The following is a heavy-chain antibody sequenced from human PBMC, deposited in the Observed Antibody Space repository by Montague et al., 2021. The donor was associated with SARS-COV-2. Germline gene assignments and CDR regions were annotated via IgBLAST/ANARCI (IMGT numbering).Heavy chain of an antibody. D-gene: IGHD2-21*02. CDR1: GYSISSGYF. Sequence: SETRSLTCTVFGYSISSGYFWAWLRQPPGKGLEWIGSIYHAGYIHYNPSLKSRVSISIDTTRNQISLRVTDVAAADTAVYYCARAPLVGVCNSLAIWFDPWGQGTLVSVSS. J-gene: IGHJ5*02. V-gene: IGHV4-38-2*02. CDR3: ARAPLVGVCNSLAIWFDP. CDR2: IYHAGYI.